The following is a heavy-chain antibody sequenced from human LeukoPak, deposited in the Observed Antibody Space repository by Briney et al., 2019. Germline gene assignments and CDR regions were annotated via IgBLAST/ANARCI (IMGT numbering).Heavy chain of an antibody. Sequence: VGSLRLSCAASGFTLSTYAMNWVRQAPGKGLEWVSGISAGGGSTYYADSVKGRFTISRDNSKNTLYLQMNSLTVEDTAVYYCAKSPRSAADNWFDPWGQGTLVTVSS. CDR3: AKSPRSAADNWFDP. CDR1: GFTLSTYA. D-gene: IGHD6-13*01. V-gene: IGHV3-23*01. CDR2: ISAGGGST. J-gene: IGHJ5*02.